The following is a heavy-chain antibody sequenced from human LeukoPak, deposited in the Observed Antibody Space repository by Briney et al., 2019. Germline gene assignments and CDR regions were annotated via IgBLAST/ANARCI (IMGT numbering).Heavy chain of an antibody. D-gene: IGHD3-10*01. Sequence: GGSLRLSCAASGFTFSSYAMSWVRQAPGKGLEWVSAISGSGGSTYYADSVKGRFTISRDNSKNTLYLQMNSLRAEDTAVYYCAKDAPPLRFGEVTGAFDIWGQGTMVTVSS. CDR3: AKDAPPLRFGEVTGAFDI. CDR2: ISGSGGST. J-gene: IGHJ3*02. CDR1: GFTFSSYA. V-gene: IGHV3-23*01.